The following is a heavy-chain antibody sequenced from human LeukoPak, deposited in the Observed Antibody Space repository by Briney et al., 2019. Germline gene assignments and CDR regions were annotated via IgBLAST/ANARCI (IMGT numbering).Heavy chain of an antibody. D-gene: IGHD1-26*01. J-gene: IGHJ5*02. CDR2: IFYSGST. Sequence: TQTLSLTCTVSGASISSGGYYWSWIRQHPGKGLEWIGYIFYSGSTYYNPSLKSRASISVDTSKNLCSLRLTSVTAADTAVYYCARHAIYSGGYSYWFDPWGLGTLVSVSS. V-gene: IGHV4-31*03. CDR3: ARHAIYSGGYSYWFDP. CDR1: GASISSGGYY.